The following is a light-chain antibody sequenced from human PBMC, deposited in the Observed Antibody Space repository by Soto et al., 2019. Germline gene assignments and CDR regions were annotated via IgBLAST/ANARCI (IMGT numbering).Light chain of an antibody. Sequence: NFMLTQPHSVSESPGKTVTISCTRSSGSIASNYVQWYQQRPGSAPTTVIYEDNERPSGVPDRFSGSIDRSSNSASLTISGLKTEDEADYYWQSYDSSSYVFGSGTKLTVL. J-gene: IGLJ1*01. CDR2: EDN. CDR3: QSYDSSSYV. CDR1: SGSIASNY. V-gene: IGLV6-57*04.